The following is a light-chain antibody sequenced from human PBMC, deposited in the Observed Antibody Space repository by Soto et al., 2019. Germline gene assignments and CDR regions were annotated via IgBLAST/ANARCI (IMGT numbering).Light chain of an antibody. CDR3: QQYNKWPLT. V-gene: IGKV3-15*01. J-gene: IGKJ4*01. Sequence: EIVMTQSPGTLSVSPGERATLSCRASQSVSGNFAWYQQKPGQAPRLLIDGASTRATGIPARFSGSGSGTEFTLTISSLQYEDFAVYYCQQYNKWPLTFGGGTKVEIK. CDR1: QSVSGN. CDR2: GAS.